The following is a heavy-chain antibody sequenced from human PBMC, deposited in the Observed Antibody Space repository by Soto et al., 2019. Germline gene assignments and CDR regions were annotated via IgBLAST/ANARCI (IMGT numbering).Heavy chain of an antibody. CDR1: GGTFSSYT. D-gene: IGHD2-2*01. J-gene: IGHJ6*03. CDR2: IIPILGIA. Sequence: QVQLVQSGAEVKKPGSSVKVSCKASGGTFSSYTISWVRQAPGQGLEWMGRIIPILGIANYAQKFQGRVTITADKSTSTAYMELSSLRSEDTAVYYCARAGHCSSTSCYEEGYYYYMDVWGKGTTVTVSS. CDR3: ARAGHCSSTSCYEEGYYYYMDV. V-gene: IGHV1-69*02.